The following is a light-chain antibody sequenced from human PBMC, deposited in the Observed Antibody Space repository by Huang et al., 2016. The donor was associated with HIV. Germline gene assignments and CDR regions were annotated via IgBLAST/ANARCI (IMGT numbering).Light chain of an antibody. CDR2: DAT. V-gene: IGKV3-11*01. CDR3: QQRIQWPRLT. Sequence: EIVLTQSPATLSLSPGERATLSCRASPNITSFLDVYRQKPGQAPRLLIFDATNRATGTPDRFSGSGSGTDFTLTIHSLEPEDFAVYYCQQRIQWPRLTFGGGTRVEMK. CDR1: PNITSF. J-gene: IGKJ4*01.